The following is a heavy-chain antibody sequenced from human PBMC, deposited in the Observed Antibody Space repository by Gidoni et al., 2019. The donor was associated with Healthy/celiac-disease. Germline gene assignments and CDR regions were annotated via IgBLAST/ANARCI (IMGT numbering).Heavy chain of an antibody. D-gene: IGHD3-22*01. J-gene: IGHJ3*02. V-gene: IGHV5-51*03. Sequence: EVQLVQSGAEVKKPGESLKISCKGSGYSFTSYWSGWVRQMPGKGLEWMGIIYPGDSDTRYSPSFQGQVTISADKSISTAYLQWSSLKASDTAMYYCASNLYDSSVPIPLGAFDIWGQGTMVTVSS. CDR2: IYPGDSDT. CDR3: ASNLYDSSVPIPLGAFDI. CDR1: GYSFTSYW.